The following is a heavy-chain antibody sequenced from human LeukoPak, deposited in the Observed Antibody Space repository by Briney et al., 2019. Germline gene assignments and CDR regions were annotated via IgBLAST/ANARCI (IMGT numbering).Heavy chain of an antibody. CDR1: GFTFSSYN. V-gene: IGHV3-48*04. CDR2: ISSSSRTI. D-gene: IGHD5-18*01. Sequence: PGGSLRLSCAASGFTFSSYNMNWVRQAPGKGLEWVSYISSSSRTIYYADSVKGRFTISRDNAKNSLYLQMNSLRAEDTAVYYCARDIQYSYGHDFDYWGQGTLVTVSS. J-gene: IGHJ4*02. CDR3: ARDIQYSYGHDFDY.